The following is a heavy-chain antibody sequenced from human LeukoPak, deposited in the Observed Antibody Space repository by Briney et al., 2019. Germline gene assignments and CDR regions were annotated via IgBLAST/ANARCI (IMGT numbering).Heavy chain of an antibody. J-gene: IGHJ5*02. D-gene: IGHD3-3*01. V-gene: IGHV3-23*01. CDR3: AKDVLFDDFWSGYPA. Sequence: PGGSLRLSCAASGFTFSKYAMSWVRQSPGKGLECVSSINDSGSNRYYADSVKGRFTISRDRSKSTLYLQMSSLRAEDTAVYFCAKDVLFDDFWSGYPAWGQGTRVTVSP. CDR2: INDSGSNR. CDR1: GFTFSKYA.